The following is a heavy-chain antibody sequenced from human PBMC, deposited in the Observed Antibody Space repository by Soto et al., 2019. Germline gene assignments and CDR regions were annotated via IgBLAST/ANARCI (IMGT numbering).Heavy chain of an antibody. V-gene: IGHV2-5*02. CDR3: AHRAVLCSGGTCYSHPFDS. J-gene: IGHJ4*02. CDR2: IYWDDNK. D-gene: IGHD2-15*01. CDR1: GFSLSTSGVG. Sequence: SGPTLVNPPQTLTLTCTFSGFSLSTSGVGVGWIRQPPGKALEWLALIYWDDNKRYSPSLKSRLTITKDTSKNQVVLTMTNMDPVDTATYFCAHRAVLCSGGTCYSHPFDSWGQGTLVTVSS.